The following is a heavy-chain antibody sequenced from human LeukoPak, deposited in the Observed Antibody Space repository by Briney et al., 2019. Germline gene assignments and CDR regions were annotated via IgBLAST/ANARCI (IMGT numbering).Heavy chain of an antibody. CDR3: ARLPRYGGYDHFDY. V-gene: IGHV4-59*12. J-gene: IGHJ4*02. CDR2: IYYRGTT. Sequence: SETLALTCTVSGDSIDSYYWSWIRQPPGKGLEWIGYIYYRGTTSYNPFLKSRVTISVDTSKNQFSLKLNSVTAADTAVYYCARLPRYGGYDHFDYWGQGILVIVSS. D-gene: IGHD5-12*01. CDR1: GDSIDSYY.